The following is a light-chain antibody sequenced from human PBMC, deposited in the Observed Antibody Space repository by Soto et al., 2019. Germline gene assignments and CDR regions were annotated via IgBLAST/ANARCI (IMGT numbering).Light chain of an antibody. Sequence: EIVLTQSPDTLSLSPGERATLSCRASQSYLAWYQQKPGQAPRLLIYGASSRATGIPDRFSGSGSGTDFTLTISRLEPEDFAVYYCQQYDDSPPWTFGQGTRWIS. J-gene: IGKJ1*01. CDR1: QSY. V-gene: IGKV3-20*01. CDR3: QQYDDSPPWT. CDR2: GAS.